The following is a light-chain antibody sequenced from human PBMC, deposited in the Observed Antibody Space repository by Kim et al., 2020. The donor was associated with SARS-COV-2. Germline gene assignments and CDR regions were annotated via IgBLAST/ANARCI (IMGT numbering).Light chain of an antibody. V-gene: IGLV1-44*01. CDR3: ASWDDRLNGVV. J-gene: IGLJ2*01. Sequence: GQRVTISGSGDFSNIGSYTVQWYQHLPGTTPKLLISLDNEQSSGVPDRFSGSRSGTSASLAISGLQTEDEGDYYCASWDDRLNGVVFGAGTQLTVL. CDR1: FSNIGSYT. CDR2: LDN.